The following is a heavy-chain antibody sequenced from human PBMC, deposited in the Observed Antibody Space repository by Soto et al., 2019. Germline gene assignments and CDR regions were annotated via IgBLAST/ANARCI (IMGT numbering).Heavy chain of an antibody. J-gene: IGHJ3*02. Sequence: ETLSTTCRVSGVSIGSHFWSGIRQAPGKGPELVGYIYHTVNTNYNPALKSRVTISMDTSENQLSLQLSSVTAADTAVYYCARLQYTVVTALDIWGQGTTVTVSS. CDR2: IYHTVNT. D-gene: IGHD2-15*01. CDR3: ARLQYTVVTALDI. V-gene: IGHV4-59*11. CDR1: GVSIGSHF.